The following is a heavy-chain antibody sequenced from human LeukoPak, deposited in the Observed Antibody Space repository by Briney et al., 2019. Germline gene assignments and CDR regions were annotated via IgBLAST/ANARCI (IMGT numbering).Heavy chain of an antibody. J-gene: IGHJ4*02. V-gene: IGHV3-11*05. D-gene: IGHD3-22*01. CDR3: AKDGYYDSSDY. CDR1: GFTFSDYY. Sequence: PGRSLRLSCAASGFTFSDYYMSWVRQAPGKGLEWVSSITGSSAYTHYADSVKGRFTISKDNSKNTLYLEMSSLRAEDTAMYYCAKDGYYDSSDYWGQGTLVTVSS. CDR2: ITGSSAYT.